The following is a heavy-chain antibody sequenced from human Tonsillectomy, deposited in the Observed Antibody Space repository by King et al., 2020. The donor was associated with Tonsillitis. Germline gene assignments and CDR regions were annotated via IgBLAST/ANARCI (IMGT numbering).Heavy chain of an antibody. CDR3: ARXXXXXCSGXXCKXXDY. CDR2: ITSKGSTI. V-gene: IGHV3-48*04. Sequence: VQLVEXXGGLVQPGGSLXLSCAGSGFTFRSHAMXWVRQAPGKGLEWISYITSKGSTIYYADSVKGRFTISRDNAKNSLYLQMNSLRAEDTAMYFCARXXXXXCSGXXCKXXDYXGXGTXVTXXS. D-gene: IGHD2-15*01. J-gene: IGHJ4*02. CDR1: GFTFRSHA.